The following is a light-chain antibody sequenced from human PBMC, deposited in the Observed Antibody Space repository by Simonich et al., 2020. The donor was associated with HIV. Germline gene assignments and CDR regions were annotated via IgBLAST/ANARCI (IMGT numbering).Light chain of an antibody. CDR3: QQYNNWPPST. CDR1: QSVSSY. V-gene: IGKV3-11*01. J-gene: IGKJ1*01. CDR2: DAS. Sequence: EIVLTQSPATLSLSPGEQPTLSCRASQSVSSYLAWYQQKPGQAPRLLIYDASNRATGIPARFSGSGSGTDFTLTISSLEPEDFAVYYCQQYNNWPPSTFGQGTKVEIK.